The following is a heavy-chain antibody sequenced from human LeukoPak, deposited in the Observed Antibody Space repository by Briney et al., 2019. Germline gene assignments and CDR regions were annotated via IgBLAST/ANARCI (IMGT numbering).Heavy chain of an antibody. CDR3: ARDSYYGSGSYYPTSNSPVVY. D-gene: IGHD3-10*01. CDR2: ISGSGGST. CDR1: GFTFSSYL. V-gene: IGHV3-23*01. Sequence: PGGSLRLSCAASGFTFSSYLMSWVRQAPGKGLEWVSTISGSGGSTYFADSVKGRFTISRDNAKNSLYLQMNSLRAEDTAVYYCARDSYYGSGSYYPTSNSPVVYWGQGTLVTVSS. J-gene: IGHJ4*02.